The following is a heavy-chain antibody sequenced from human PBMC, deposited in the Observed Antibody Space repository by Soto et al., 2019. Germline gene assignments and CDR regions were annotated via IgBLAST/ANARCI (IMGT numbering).Heavy chain of an antibody. J-gene: IGHJ6*02. D-gene: IGHD2-2*01. CDR2: IWYDGSNK. Sequence: GGSLRLSCAASGFTFSSYGMHWVRQAPGKGLEWVAVIWYDGSNKYYADSVKGRFTISRDNSKNTLYLQMNSLRAEDTAVYYCARDLVVPASASGYYYYYGMDVWGQGTTVTSP. V-gene: IGHV3-33*01. CDR1: GFTFSSYG. CDR3: ARDLVVPASASGYYYYYGMDV.